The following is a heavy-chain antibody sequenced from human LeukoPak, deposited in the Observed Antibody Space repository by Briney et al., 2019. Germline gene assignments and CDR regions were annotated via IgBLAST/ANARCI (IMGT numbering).Heavy chain of an antibody. CDR3: AKMVGYSYSDT. CDR2: YIPFYSAT. J-gene: IGHJ4*02. CDR1: GGTFSTFA. D-gene: IGHD5-24*01. Sequence: GASVTVSFTASGGTFSTFAVNWVRQAPGQGLEWIGGYIPFYSATNYAQKFQGRVTITADASTNTAYMEMSGLTFDDTAVYYCAKMVGYSYSDTWGQGTLVTVSS. V-gene: IGHV1-69*13.